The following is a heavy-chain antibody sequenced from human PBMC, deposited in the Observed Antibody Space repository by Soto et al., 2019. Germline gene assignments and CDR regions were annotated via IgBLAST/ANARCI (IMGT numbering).Heavy chain of an antibody. CDR3: ARDRYSYYDFWSGSLPYYYYGMDV. J-gene: IGHJ6*02. CDR1: GFTFSIYA. D-gene: IGHD3-3*01. Sequence: GGSLRLSCAASGFTFSIYAMHWVRQAPGKGLEWVAVISYDGSNKYYADSVKGRFTISRDNAKNSLYLQMNSLRAEDTAVYYCARDRYSYYDFWSGSLPYYYYGMDVWGQGTTVTVSS. CDR2: ISYDGSNK. V-gene: IGHV3-30-3*01.